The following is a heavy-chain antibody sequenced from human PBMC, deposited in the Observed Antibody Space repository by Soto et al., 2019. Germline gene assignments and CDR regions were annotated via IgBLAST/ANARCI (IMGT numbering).Heavy chain of an antibody. CDR1: GFTFSSYE. Sequence: GGSLRLSCAASGFTFSSYEMIWVRQAPGKGLEWASRISSSGTSPYYADSVKGRFTVSRDTAKNSLYLQMNNLRTDDTALYYCARDGHRGPSDAFDVWGQGTMVTVSS. CDR3: ARDGHRGPSDAFDV. V-gene: IGHV3-48*03. D-gene: IGHD3-10*01. J-gene: IGHJ3*01. CDR2: ISSSGTSP.